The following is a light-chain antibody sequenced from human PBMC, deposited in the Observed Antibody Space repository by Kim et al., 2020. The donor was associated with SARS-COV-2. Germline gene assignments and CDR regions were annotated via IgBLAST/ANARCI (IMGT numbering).Light chain of an antibody. V-gene: IGKV1-9*01. CDR3: QQHHSFPLT. Sequence: ASVEDTVTITCRASQGINSNVAWYQQRPGKAPNLLIYSAFTLHSGVPSRFSGSGSGTDFTLTITSLQPEDFATYHCQQHHSFPLTFGGGTKLEI. J-gene: IGKJ4*01. CDR1: QGINSN. CDR2: SAF.